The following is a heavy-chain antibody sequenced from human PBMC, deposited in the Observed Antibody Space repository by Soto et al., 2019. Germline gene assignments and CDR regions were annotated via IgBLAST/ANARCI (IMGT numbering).Heavy chain of an antibody. J-gene: IGHJ6*03. CDR2: ISGSGGST. D-gene: IGHD3-16*01. CDR3: AKVPHFSITYYSYYYTAV. CDR1: GFTFSSYA. V-gene: IGHV3-23*01. Sequence: GSLRLSCAASGFTFSSYAMSWVRQAPGKGLEWVSAISGSGGSTYYADSVKGRFTISRDNSKNTLYLQMNSLRAEDTAVYYCAKVPHFSITYYSYYYTAVWRNATPVT.